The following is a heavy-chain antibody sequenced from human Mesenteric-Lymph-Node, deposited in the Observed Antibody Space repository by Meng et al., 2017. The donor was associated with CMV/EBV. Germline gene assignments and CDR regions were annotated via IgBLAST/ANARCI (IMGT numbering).Heavy chain of an antibody. D-gene: IGHD7-27*01. Sequence: SGPTLVKPTQTLTLTCTFSGFSLSTRGVGVGWIRQPPGKALEWLALIYWNDDKRYSPSPSLKSRLTITRDTSKNQVVLKMTNMDHVDTATYYCAHVNWGLLGYWGQGTLVTVSS. CDR1: GFSLSTRGVG. J-gene: IGHJ4*02. CDR3: AHVNWGLLGY. CDR2: IYWNDDK. V-gene: IGHV2-5*01.